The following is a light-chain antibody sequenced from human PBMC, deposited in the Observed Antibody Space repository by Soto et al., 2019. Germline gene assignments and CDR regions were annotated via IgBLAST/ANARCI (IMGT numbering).Light chain of an antibody. J-gene: IGLJ3*02. Sequence: QSVLPQPPSASGTPGQRVPISCSGSSSNIGSNYVYWYQQLPGTAPKLLIYRTNQRPSGVPDRFSGSRSGTSASLAISGLRYEDEADYYCAAWDDSLSGWVFDGGTKLTVL. CDR2: RTN. V-gene: IGLV1-47*01. CDR3: AAWDDSLSGWV. CDR1: SSNIGSNY.